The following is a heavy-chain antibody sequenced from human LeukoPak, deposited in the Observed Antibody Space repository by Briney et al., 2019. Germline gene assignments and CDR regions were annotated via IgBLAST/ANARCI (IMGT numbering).Heavy chain of an antibody. D-gene: IGHD4-11*01. CDR1: TFTFSDYW. V-gene: IGHV3-74*01. Sequence: PGGSLRLSCAASTFTFSDYWMHWVCLAPGKGLVWVSRISDDGSSTTYADSVRGRFTISRDNAKNTLYLQMNSLRVEDTAMYYCVRDLYSDYNWFDPWGQGTLVTVSS. J-gene: IGHJ5*02. CDR3: VRDLYSDYNWFDP. CDR2: ISDDGSST.